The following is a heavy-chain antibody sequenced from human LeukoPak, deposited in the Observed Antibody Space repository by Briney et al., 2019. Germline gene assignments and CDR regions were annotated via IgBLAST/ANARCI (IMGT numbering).Heavy chain of an antibody. CDR1: GGSVSSSSHY. CDR3: ARQADCGGDCYPYYFDY. CDR2: IYYGGST. D-gene: IGHD2-21*02. V-gene: IGHV4-39*01. J-gene: IGHJ4*02. Sequence: PSETLSLTCTVSGGSVSSSSHYWAWIRQPPGKGLEWIGSIYYGGSTYYNPSLKSRVTISVDTSKNQFSLKVSSVTAADTAVYYCARQADCGGDCYPYYFDYWGQGTLVTVSS.